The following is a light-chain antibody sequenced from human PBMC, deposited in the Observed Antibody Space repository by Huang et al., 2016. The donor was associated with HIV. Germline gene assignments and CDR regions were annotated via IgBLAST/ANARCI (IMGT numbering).Light chain of an antibody. CDR1: QSVSNN. CDR2: DAS. J-gene: IGKJ3*01. CDR3: QQYNNWPIFT. V-gene: IGKV3D-15*01. Sequence: DIVMTQSPATLSVSPGERATLSCRTSQSVSNNLAWYQQKPGQAPRLLMYDASARATGITDRFSGSGSGTEFTLTISSLQSEDFTVYYCQQYNNWPIFTFGPGTKVDIK.